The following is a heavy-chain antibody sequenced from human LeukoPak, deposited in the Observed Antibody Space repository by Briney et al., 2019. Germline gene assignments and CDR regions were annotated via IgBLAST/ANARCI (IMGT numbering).Heavy chain of an antibody. Sequence: SETLSLTCTVSGGSFTGYYWTWIRQPPGKGLEWIGYIYYSGSTNYNPSLESRVTISIDTSKNQFSLKVNSVTAADTAMYYCARSPVAYYYMDVWGKGTTVTVSS. CDR3: ARSPVAYYYMDV. J-gene: IGHJ6*03. CDR2: IYYSGST. CDR1: GGSFTGYY. V-gene: IGHV4-59*01. D-gene: IGHD4-23*01.